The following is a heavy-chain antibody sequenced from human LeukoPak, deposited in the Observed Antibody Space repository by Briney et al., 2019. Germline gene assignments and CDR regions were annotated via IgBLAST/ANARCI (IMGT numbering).Heavy chain of an antibody. CDR1: GYTFTGYY. Sequence: ASVKVSCKASGYTFTGYYMHWVRQAPGQGLEWMGWINPNSGGTNYAQKFQGRVTMTRDTSISTAYMELSRLRSDDTAVYYCARDLDSRGWYGPIDYWGQGTLVTVSS. CDR2: INPNSGGT. J-gene: IGHJ4*02. CDR3: ARDLDSRGWYGPIDY. V-gene: IGHV1-2*02. D-gene: IGHD6-19*01.